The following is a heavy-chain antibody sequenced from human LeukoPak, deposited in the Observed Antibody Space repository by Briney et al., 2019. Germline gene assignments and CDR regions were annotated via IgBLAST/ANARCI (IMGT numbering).Heavy chain of an antibody. CDR2: IYHSGST. D-gene: IGHD5-12*01. Sequence: SQTLSLTCTLSGGSISTYYWSWIPQPPGKGLEWFGYIYHSGSTNYNPSLKSRVTISVDTSKNQFSLKRSSVTAADTAVYYCARGGGYASPIGYWGEGALVTVSS. CDR3: ARGGGYASPIGY. V-gene: IGHV4-59*01. CDR1: GGSISTYY. J-gene: IGHJ4*02.